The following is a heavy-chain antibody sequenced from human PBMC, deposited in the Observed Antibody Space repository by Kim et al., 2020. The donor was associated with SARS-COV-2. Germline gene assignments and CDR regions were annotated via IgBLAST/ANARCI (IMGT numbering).Heavy chain of an antibody. D-gene: IGHD3-10*01. CDR2: IIPIFGTA. V-gene: IGHV1-69*13. Sequence: SVKVSCKASGGTFSSYAISWVRQAPGQGLEWMGGIIPIFGTANYAQKFQGRVTITADESTSTAYMELSSLRSEDTAVYYCARVPRVRPYGSGSYPTRYGMDVWGQVTTVTVSS. CDR1: GGTFSSYA. J-gene: IGHJ6*02. CDR3: ARVPRVRPYGSGSYPTRYGMDV.